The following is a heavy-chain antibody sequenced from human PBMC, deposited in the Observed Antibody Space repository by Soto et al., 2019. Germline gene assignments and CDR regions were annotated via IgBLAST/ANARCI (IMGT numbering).Heavy chain of an antibody. J-gene: IGHJ4*02. V-gene: IGHV3-30-3*01. D-gene: IGHD3-22*01. CDR3: ARDYYDDSSNFDY. CDR1: GFTFSSYA. Sequence: LRLSCAASGFTFSSYAMHWVRQAPGKGLEWVAVISYDGSNKYYADSVKGRFTISRDNSKNTLYLQMNSLRAEDTAVYYCARDYYDDSSNFDYWGQGTLVTVSS. CDR2: ISYDGSNK.